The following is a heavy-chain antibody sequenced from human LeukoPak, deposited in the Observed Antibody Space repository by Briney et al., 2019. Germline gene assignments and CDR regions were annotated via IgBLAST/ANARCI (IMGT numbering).Heavy chain of an antibody. V-gene: IGHV3-30*02. CDR2: IRYDGINK. CDR3: PKDRVSYTSSGDY. J-gene: IGHJ4*02. CDR1: GFTFNNYG. D-gene: IGHD3-16*01. Sequence: SGGSLRLSCAASGFTFNNYGMHWVRQAPGKGLEWVAFIRYDGINKYYADSAKGRFTISRDNSKNTLYLQMNSLRAEDTAVFYCPKDRVSYTSSGDYWGQGTLVTVSS.